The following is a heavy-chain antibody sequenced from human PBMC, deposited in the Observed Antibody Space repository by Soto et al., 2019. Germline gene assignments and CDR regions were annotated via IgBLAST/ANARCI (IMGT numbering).Heavy chain of an antibody. CDR3: ARQKYYYGSGSYLSHYYGMDV. J-gene: IGHJ6*02. Sequence: SETLSLTCTVSGGSISSSSYYWGWIRQPPGKGLEWIGSIYYSGSTYYNPSLKSRVTISVDTSKNQFSLKLSSVTAADTAVYYCARQKYYYGSGSYLSHYYGMDVWGQGTTVTVSS. V-gene: IGHV4-39*01. D-gene: IGHD3-10*01. CDR1: GGSISSSSYY. CDR2: IYYSGST.